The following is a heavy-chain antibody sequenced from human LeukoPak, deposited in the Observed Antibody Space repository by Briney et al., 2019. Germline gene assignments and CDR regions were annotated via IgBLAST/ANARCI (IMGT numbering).Heavy chain of an antibody. D-gene: IGHD3-10*02. CDR2: VYHTGTT. CDR3: ARLTRCSASCYFDY. V-gene: IGHV4-39*02. CDR1: GGFVSSSDYY. Sequence: SETLSLTCTVSGGFVSSSDYYWTWVRQTPGKGLEWMGSVYHTGTTYYTSSLNSRLTISVDTSKSLFSLRLRSVTAADTAMYYCARLTRCSASCYFDYWGQGILVTVSS. J-gene: IGHJ4*02.